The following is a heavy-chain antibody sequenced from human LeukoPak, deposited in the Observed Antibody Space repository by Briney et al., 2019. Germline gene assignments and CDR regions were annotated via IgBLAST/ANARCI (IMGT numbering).Heavy chain of an antibody. Sequence: GESLKISCKGSGYSFTSYWISWVRQMPGKGLEWMGRIDPSVSYTNYSPSFQGHVTISADKSISTAYLRWSSLKASDTAMYYCARQPTDIVVVPAAISGIDYYGMDVWGKGTTVTVSS. CDR1: GYSFTSYW. CDR3: ARQPTDIVVVPAAISGIDYYGMDV. J-gene: IGHJ6*04. CDR2: IDPSVSYT. D-gene: IGHD2-2*02. V-gene: IGHV5-10-1*01.